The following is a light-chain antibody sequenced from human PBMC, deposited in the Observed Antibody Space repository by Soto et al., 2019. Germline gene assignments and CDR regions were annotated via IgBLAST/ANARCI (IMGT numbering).Light chain of an antibody. J-gene: IGKJ1*01. V-gene: IGKV3-20*01. CDR3: QQYGRSPDT. Sequence: EIVLTQSPGTLSLSPGERATLSCRAGQSVTSSYLAWYQQRPGQAPRLLIYGASYRATGIPDRFSGSGSGTDFTLTISRLEPEDFAVYYCQQYGRSPDTFGQGTKVEIK. CDR2: GAS. CDR1: QSVTSSY.